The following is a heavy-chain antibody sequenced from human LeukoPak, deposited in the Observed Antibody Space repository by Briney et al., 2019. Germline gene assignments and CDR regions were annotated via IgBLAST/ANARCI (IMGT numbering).Heavy chain of an antibody. CDR2: ISHSGST. V-gene: IGHV4-59*12. D-gene: IGHD5-18*01. J-gene: IGHJ5*02. Sequence: TSETLSLTCTVSGGSISTYYWSWIRQPPGKGLEWIGYISHSGSTYYNPSLKSRVTISLDMSKNHFSLSLSSLTSADTAVYYCARVGYSHGYWFDAWGQGTLVTVSS. CDR3: ARVGYSHGYWFDA. CDR1: GGSISTYY.